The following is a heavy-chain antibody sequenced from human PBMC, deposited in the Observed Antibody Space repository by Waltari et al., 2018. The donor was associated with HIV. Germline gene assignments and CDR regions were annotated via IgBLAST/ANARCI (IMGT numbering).Heavy chain of an antibody. D-gene: IGHD1-26*01. CDR1: GFAFTHFA. CDR2: ISYDGDQ. J-gene: IGHJ6*02. V-gene: IGHV3-30*18. Sequence: QVQLVESGGGVVQPGGSLRLSCAASGFAFTHFAMHWVRQAPGKGLEWVAVISYDGDQYYADSVKGRFTISRDNSKKSLFLQMSSLRPEDSAVYYCAKVAGRSGSYSHYYYGMDVWGQGTTVTVS. CDR3: AKVAGRSGSYSHYYYGMDV.